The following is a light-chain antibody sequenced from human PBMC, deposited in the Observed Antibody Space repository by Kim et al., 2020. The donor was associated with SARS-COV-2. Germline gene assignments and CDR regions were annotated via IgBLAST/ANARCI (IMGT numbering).Light chain of an antibody. CDR2: SAS. V-gene: IGKV3-15*01. Sequence: SPGEGATLSCSASQTIRSNLAWYQQKPGQAPRLLIYSASTRATGVPARFSGGGSGTEFTLTISSLQAEDSAVYYCQQYNNWPPVTFGGGTKVDIK. CDR1: QTIRSN. CDR3: QQYNNWPPVT. J-gene: IGKJ4*01.